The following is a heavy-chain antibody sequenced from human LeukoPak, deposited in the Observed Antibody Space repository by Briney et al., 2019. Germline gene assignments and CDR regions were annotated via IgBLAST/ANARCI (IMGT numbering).Heavy chain of an antibody. V-gene: IGHV1-18*01. CDR2: ISAYNGNT. CDR1: GYTFTSYG. J-gene: IGHJ6*03. D-gene: IGHD4/OR15-4a*01. Sequence: ASVKVSCTASGYTFTSYGSSWVRQPPGQGLEWMGGISAYNGNTNYAQKLQGRVTMTTDTSTSTAYMELRSLRSDDTAVYYCARVPQLTYYYYYYMDVWGKGATVTVSS. CDR3: ARVPQLTYYYYYYMDV.